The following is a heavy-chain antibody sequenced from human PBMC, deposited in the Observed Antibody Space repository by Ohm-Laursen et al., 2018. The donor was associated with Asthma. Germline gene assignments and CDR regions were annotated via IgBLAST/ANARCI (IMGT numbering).Heavy chain of an antibody. CDR1: GFTFSSYG. D-gene: IGHD2-21*02. CDR2: IWYDGSNK. CDR3: ARSNCGGDCYSGY. J-gene: IGHJ4*02. V-gene: IGHV3-33*01. Sequence: SLRLSCSAPGFTFSSYGMHWVRQAPGKGLEWVAVIWYDGSNKYYADSVKGRFTISRDNSKNTLYLQMNSLRAEDTAVYYCARSNCGGDCYSGYWGQGTLVTVSS.